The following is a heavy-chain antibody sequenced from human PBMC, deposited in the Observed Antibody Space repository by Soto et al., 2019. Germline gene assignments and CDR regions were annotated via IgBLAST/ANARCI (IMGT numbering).Heavy chain of an antibody. D-gene: IGHD3-3*01. Sequence: PSETLSLTCALYGDSFDGYYWCWIRQSPGKGLEWLGEIHNSGTTNYNPSLKSRVSLSVDTSTKQFSLKMNSMTAADRGVYYCARGVDSWSGYLFWGQGTTVTVS. CDR1: GDSFDGYY. CDR2: IHNSGTT. V-gene: IGHV4-34*01. J-gene: IGHJ6*01. CDR3: ARGVDSWSGYLF.